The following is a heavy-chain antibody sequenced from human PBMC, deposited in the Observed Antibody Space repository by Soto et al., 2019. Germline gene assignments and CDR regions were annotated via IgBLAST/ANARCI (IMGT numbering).Heavy chain of an antibody. CDR2: IYYSGST. V-gene: IGHV4-61*01. Sequence: KPSETLSLTCTVSGGSVSSGSYYWSWIRQPPGKGLEWIGYIYYSGSTNYNPSLKSRVTISVDTSKNQFSLKLSSVTAADTAVYYCARGTFAYYYGSGSPYNWFDPWGQGTLVTVSS. CDR3: ARGTFAYYYGSGSPYNWFDP. J-gene: IGHJ5*02. CDR1: GGSVSSGSYY. D-gene: IGHD3-10*01.